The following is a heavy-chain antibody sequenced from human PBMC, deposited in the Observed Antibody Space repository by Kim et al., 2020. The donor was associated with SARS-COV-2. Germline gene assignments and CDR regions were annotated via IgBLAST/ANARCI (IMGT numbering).Heavy chain of an antibody. V-gene: IGHV5-10-1*01. D-gene: IGHD2-15*01. CDR2: IDPSDSYT. CDR3: ARQHCSGGSCQHDRFYGMEV. Sequence: GESLKISCKGSGYSFTSYWISWVRQMPGKGLEWMGRIDPSDSYTNYSPSFQGHVTISADKSISTAYLQWSSLKASDTAMYYCARQHCSGGSCQHDRFYGMEVWGQGTTVTVSS. J-gene: IGHJ6*02. CDR1: GYSFTSYW.